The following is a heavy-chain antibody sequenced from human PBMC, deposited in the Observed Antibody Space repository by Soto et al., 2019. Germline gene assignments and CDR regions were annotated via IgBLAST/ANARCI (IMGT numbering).Heavy chain of an antibody. J-gene: IGHJ4*02. CDR1: GFTFSSYS. CDR3: ARDHQWAFDL. CDR2: ISSSSSYI. D-gene: IGHD1-26*01. Sequence: EVQLVESGGGLVKPGGSLRLSCAASGFTFSSYSMNWVRQVPGKGLEWVSSISSSSSYIYYADSVKGRFTISRDNAKNSLSLQMNSLRAEDTAVYYCARDHQWAFDLWGQGVLVIVSS. V-gene: IGHV3-21*01.